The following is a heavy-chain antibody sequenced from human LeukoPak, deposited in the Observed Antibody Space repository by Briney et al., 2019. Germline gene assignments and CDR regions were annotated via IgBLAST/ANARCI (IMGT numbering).Heavy chain of an antibody. CDR1: GYTFTGYY. J-gene: IGHJ5*02. D-gene: IGHD2-15*01. V-gene: IGHV1-2*06. CDR3: ASRLMVAATWFDP. CDR2: INPNSGGT. Sequence: ASVEVSCKASGYTFTGYYMHWVRQAPGQGLEWMGRINPNSGGTNYAQKFQGRVTMTRDTSISTAYMELSRLRSDDTAVYYCASRLMVAATWFDPWGQGTLVTVSS.